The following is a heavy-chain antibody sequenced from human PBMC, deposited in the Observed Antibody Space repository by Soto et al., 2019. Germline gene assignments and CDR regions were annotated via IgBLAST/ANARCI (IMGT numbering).Heavy chain of an antibody. CDR2: IIPIFGTA. CDR3: ARGSGYYGSGSYRYYYGMDV. J-gene: IGHJ6*02. CDR1: GGTFSSYA. V-gene: IGHV1-69*13. Sequence: SVKVSCKASGGTFSSYAISWVRQAPGQGLEWMGGIIPIFGTANYAQKFQGRVTITADESTSTAYMELSSLRSEDTAVYYCARGSGYYGSGSYRYYYGMDVWGQGTTVTVSS. D-gene: IGHD3-10*01.